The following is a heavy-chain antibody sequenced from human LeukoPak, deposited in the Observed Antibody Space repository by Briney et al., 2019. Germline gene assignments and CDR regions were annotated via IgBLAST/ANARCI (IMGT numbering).Heavy chain of an antibody. V-gene: IGHV3-7*01. CDR3: TTYKNWVAGDV. CDR1: GFTFGDYW. Sequence: PGGSLRLSCAVSGFTFGDYWMSWVRQAPGKGPEWVATIKQDGSEEHYVDSVKGRFTVSRDNARNSLFLQMNSLRVEDTAVYYCTTYKNWVAGDVWGQGTTVSVSS. J-gene: IGHJ6*02. CDR2: IKQDGSEE. D-gene: IGHD7-27*01.